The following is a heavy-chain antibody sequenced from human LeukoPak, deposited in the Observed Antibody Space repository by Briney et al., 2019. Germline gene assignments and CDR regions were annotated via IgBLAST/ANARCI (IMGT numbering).Heavy chain of an antibody. Sequence: SETLSLTCTVSGGSISSYYWNWIRQPPGKGLEWIGYIYSSGSTNYNPSLKSRVAISVDTSRDQFPLKLSSVTTADTAVYYCARGYGYYFESWGQGTLVTVSS. CDR1: GGSISSYY. D-gene: IGHD5-18*01. V-gene: IGHV4-59*03. J-gene: IGHJ4*02. CDR3: ARGYGYYFES. CDR2: IYSSGST.